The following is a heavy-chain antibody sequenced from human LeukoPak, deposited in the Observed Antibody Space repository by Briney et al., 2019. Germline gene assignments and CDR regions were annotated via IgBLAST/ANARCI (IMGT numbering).Heavy chain of an antibody. CDR1: GRSFSGYY. V-gene: IGHV4-34*01. CDR2: INHSGST. Sequence: SETLSLTCAVYGRSFSGYYWSWIRQPPGKGREWIGEINHSGSTNYNPSLKSRVTISVDTSKNQFSLKLSSVTAADTAVYYCAGFTYYDILTGHDAFDIWGQGTMVTVSS. D-gene: IGHD3-9*01. J-gene: IGHJ3*02. CDR3: AGFTYYDILTGHDAFDI.